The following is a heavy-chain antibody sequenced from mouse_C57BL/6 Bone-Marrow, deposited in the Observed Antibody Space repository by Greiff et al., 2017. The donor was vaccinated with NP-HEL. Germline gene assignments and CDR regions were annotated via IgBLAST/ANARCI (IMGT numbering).Heavy chain of an antibody. J-gene: IGHJ1*03. CDR3: AGADV. CDR1: GYSITSGYY. V-gene: IGHV3-6*01. Sequence: EVHLVESGPGLVKPSQSLSLTCSVTGYSITSGYYWNWIRQFPGNKLEWMGYISYDGSNNYNPSLKNRISITRDTSKNQFFLKLNSVTTEDTATYYCAGADVWGTGTTVTVSS. CDR2: ISYDGSN.